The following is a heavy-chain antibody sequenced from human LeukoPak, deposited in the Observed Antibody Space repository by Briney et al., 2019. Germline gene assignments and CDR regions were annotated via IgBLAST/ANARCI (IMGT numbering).Heavy chain of an antibody. CDR1: GFTFSSYA. V-gene: IGHV3-23*01. CDR2: ISGSGGST. Sequence: GGSLRLSCAASGFTFSSYAMRWVRQAPGKGLEWVSAISGSGGSTYYADSVKGRFTISRDNSKNTLYLQMNSLTAEDTAVYYCAKSYYYDSSGYYYVHYFDYWGQGTLVTVSS. J-gene: IGHJ4*02. CDR3: AKSYYYDSSGYYYVHYFDY. D-gene: IGHD3-22*01.